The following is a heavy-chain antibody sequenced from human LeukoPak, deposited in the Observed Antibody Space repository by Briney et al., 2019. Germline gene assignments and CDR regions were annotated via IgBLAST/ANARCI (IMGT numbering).Heavy chain of an antibody. CDR3: ARRSDYGDYPLNYYGMDV. Sequence: ASVTVSCKASGGTFSSYAISWVQQAPGQGLEWMGGIIPIFGTANYAQKFQGRVTITADESTSTAYMELSSLRSEDTAVYYCARRSDYGDYPLNYYGMDVWGQGTTVTVSS. D-gene: IGHD4-17*01. J-gene: IGHJ6*02. CDR2: IIPIFGTA. CDR1: GGTFSSYA. V-gene: IGHV1-69*13.